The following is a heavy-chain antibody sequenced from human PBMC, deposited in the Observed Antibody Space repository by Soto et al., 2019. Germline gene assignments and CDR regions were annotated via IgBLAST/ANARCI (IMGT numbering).Heavy chain of an antibody. Sequence: GGSLRPSCAASGFTFSSYGIHWVRRAPGKGLEWVAVIWYDGSNKYYADSVKGRFTISRDNSKNTLYLQMNSLRAEDTAVYYCARTLIAVAGTGPDYWGQGTLVTVSS. CDR3: ARTLIAVAGTGPDY. J-gene: IGHJ4*02. CDR2: IWYDGSNK. D-gene: IGHD6-19*01. CDR1: GFTFSSYG. V-gene: IGHV3-33*01.